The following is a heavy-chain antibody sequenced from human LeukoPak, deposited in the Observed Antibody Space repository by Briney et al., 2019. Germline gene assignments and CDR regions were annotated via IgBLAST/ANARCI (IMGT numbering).Heavy chain of an antibody. CDR3: AKDSCSSTSCYVEY. J-gene: IGHJ4*02. D-gene: IGHD2-2*01. V-gene: IGHV3-43*02. CDR2: ISGDGGST. Sequence: GGSLRLSCAASGFTFDDYDMHWVRQAPGKGLEWVSLISGDGGSTYYADSVKGRFTVSRDNSKNSLYVQMNSLRTEDTALYYCAKDSCSSTSCYVEYWGQGTLVTVSS. CDR1: GFTFDDYD.